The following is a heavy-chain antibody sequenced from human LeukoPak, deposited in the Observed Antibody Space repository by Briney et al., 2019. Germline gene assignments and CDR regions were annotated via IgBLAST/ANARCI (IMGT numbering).Heavy chain of an antibody. Sequence: SETLSLTCTVSGGSISSYYWNWIRQPPGKGLEWIGDIDYRGSTNYNPSRKSRVTISVDTSKNQFSLRLSSVTAADTAVYYCARKTSRSGAYTTWGQGTLVTVSS. CDR1: GGSISSYY. CDR2: IDYRGST. CDR3: ARKTSRSGAYTT. J-gene: IGHJ5*02. V-gene: IGHV4-59*01. D-gene: IGHD3-16*01.